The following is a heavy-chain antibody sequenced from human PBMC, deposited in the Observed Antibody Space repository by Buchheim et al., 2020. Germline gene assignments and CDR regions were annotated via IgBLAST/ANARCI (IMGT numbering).Heavy chain of an antibody. Sequence: QVQLQESGPGLVKPSQTLSLTCTASGGSISSGGYYWSWIRQHPGKGLEWIGYIYYSGSTYYNPSLKSRVTISVDTSKNQFSLKLSSMTAADTAVYYCARGSRGDIVVVPAAIFDYWGQGTL. J-gene: IGHJ4*02. V-gene: IGHV4-31*03. CDR3: ARGSRGDIVVVPAAIFDY. D-gene: IGHD2-2*02. CDR1: GGSISSGGYY. CDR2: IYYSGST.